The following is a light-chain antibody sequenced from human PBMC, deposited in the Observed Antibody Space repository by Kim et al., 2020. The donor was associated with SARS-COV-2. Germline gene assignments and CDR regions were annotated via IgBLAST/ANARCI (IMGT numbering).Light chain of an antibody. CDR2: GAS. J-gene: IGKJ2*01. Sequence: SPGERATLSCRDSQSVSNNLAWYQQKPGQAPRLVIYGASTRATGIPARFSGSGSGTEFTLTISSLQSEDFAVYYCQQYNDWPPGDTFGQGTKLEI. CDR1: QSVSNN. CDR3: QQYNDWPPGDT. V-gene: IGKV3-15*01.